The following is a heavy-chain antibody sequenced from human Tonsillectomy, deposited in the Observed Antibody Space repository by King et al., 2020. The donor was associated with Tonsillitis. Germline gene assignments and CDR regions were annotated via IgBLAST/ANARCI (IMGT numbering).Heavy chain of an antibody. D-gene: IGHD6-13*01. CDR1: GGTFSSYA. V-gene: IGHV1-69*06. CDR2: IIPIFGTA. Sequence: QLVQSGAEVKKPGSSVKVSCKASGGTFSSYAISWVRQAPGQGLEWMGGIIPIFGTANYAQNFQGRVTITADKSTSTAYMDLSILRSEDTAVCYCARVAAAATWYWFDPWGQGTLVTVSS. J-gene: IGHJ5*02. CDR3: ARVAAAATWYWFDP.